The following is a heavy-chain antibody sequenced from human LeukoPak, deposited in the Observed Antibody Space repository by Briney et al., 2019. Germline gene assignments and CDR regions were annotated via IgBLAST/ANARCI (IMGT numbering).Heavy chain of an antibody. CDR2: IIPILGIA. CDR1: GGTFSSYA. CDR3: ARENSLTGHDAFDI. J-gene: IGHJ3*02. Sequence: SVKVSCKASGGTFSSYAISWVRQAPGQGLEWMGRIIPILGIANYAQKFQGRVTITADKSTSTAYMELSSLRSEDTAVYYCARENSLTGHDAFDIWGQGTMVTVSS. V-gene: IGHV1-69*04. D-gene: IGHD3-9*01.